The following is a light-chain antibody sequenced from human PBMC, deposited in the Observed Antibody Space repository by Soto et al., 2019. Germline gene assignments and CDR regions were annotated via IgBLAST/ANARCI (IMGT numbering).Light chain of an antibody. J-gene: IGLJ1*01. Sequence: QSVLAQPASVSGSPGQSITISCTGTSGFVGSFSLVSWYQQHPGKAPKVMISEGHRRPSGVPDRFSGSTSVNSASLTISGLQADVVADYYCCLYIGAFTYVFGSGTRFAVL. CDR2: EGH. CDR3: CLYIGAFTYV. V-gene: IGLV2-23*01. CDR1: SGFVGSFSL.